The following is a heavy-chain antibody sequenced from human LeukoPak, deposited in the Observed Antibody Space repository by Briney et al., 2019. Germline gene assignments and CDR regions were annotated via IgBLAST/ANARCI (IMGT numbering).Heavy chain of an antibody. CDR1: GGSISSGSYY. Sequence: PSQTLSLTCTVSGGSISSGSYYWSWIRQPAGKGLEWIGRISTSGSTNCNPSLKSRGTISVDTSKNEFSLKLSSVTAADTAVYYCAREGGGCSGGSCYSAKYYFDYWGQGTLVTVSS. CDR3: AREGGGCSGGSCYSAKYYFDY. V-gene: IGHV4-61*02. CDR2: ISTSGST. J-gene: IGHJ4*02. D-gene: IGHD2-15*01.